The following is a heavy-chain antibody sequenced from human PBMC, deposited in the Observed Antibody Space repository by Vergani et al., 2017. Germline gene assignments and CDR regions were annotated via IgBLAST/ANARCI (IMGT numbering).Heavy chain of an antibody. CDR2: VHRNGNT. CDR1: GYSVGSGYY. J-gene: IGHJ5*02. V-gene: IGHV4-38-2*01. CDR3: ARGVGPAYYYGSGSYYKGYNCFDP. Sequence: QVDLQESGPGLVKSSETLSLNCAVSGYSVGSGYYWGWIRQPPGRGLEWIGCVHRNGNTYYTSSLRRRATISRDTSKNQFSLRLTSVTAADTAVYYCARGVGPAYYYGSGSYYKGYNCFDPWGQGTLVTVSS. D-gene: IGHD3-10*01.